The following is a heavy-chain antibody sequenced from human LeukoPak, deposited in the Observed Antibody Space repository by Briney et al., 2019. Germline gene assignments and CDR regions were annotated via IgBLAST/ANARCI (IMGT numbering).Heavy chain of an antibody. J-gene: IGHJ4*02. Sequence: GGTLRLSCAASGFTFSSSAMSWVRQAPGKGLEWVSTISGSGDRTYYADSVKGRFTISRDNSKNTLFLHMNSLRAEDTAVYSCAKGYYGSGSYGWFDYWGQGTLVTVSS. V-gene: IGHV3-23*01. CDR2: ISGSGDRT. D-gene: IGHD3-10*01. CDR3: AKGYYGSGSYGWFDY. CDR1: GFTFSSSA.